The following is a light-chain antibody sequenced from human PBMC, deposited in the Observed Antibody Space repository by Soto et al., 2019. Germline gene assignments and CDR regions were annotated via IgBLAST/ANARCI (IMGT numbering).Light chain of an antibody. CDR2: GAS. V-gene: IGKV3-20*01. CDR3: QQYGDSPGT. Sequence: EIVLTPSPGTLSLSPCERVALSCSASQTVTSNYLAWYQQRPGQAPRLLIYGASNTATGIPDRFSGSGSGTDFTLTISRLEPEDFVVYFCQQYGDSPGTFGQGTKVDIK. J-gene: IGKJ1*01. CDR1: QTVTSNY.